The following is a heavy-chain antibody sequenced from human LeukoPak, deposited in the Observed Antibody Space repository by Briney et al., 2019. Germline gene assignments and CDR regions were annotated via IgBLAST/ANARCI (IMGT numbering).Heavy chain of an antibody. D-gene: IGHD3-22*01. CDR1: GYTFSGYY. V-gene: IGHV1-2*02. CDR2: VNPNSGGT. CDR3: ASGSSYASSGRGFDY. Sequence: ASVRVSCKASGYTFSGYYMHWVRQAPGQGLEWMGWVNPNSGGTNYAQKFQGRVTMTRDTSISTAYMELSRLRFDDTAVYYCASGSSYASSGRGFDYWGQGTLVTVSS. J-gene: IGHJ4*02.